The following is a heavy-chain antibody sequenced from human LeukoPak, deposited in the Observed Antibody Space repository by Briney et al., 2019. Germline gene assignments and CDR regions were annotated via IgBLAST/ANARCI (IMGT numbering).Heavy chain of an antibody. V-gene: IGHV4-34*01. CDR2: INHSGST. CDR1: GGSFSGYY. Sequence: SETLSLTCAVYGGSFSGYYWSWIRQPPGKGLERLGEINHSGSTNYNPSLKSRVTISVDTSKNQFSLKLSSVTAADTAVYYCARGPSSGGRGGFDYWGQGTLVTVSS. CDR3: ARGPSSGGRGGFDY. D-gene: IGHD3-10*01. J-gene: IGHJ4*02.